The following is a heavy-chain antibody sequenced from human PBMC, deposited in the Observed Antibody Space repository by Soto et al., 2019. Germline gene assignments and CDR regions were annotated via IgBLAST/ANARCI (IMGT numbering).Heavy chain of an antibody. CDR2: IYYSGST. CDR1: GGSISSSSYY. Sequence: QLQLQESGPGLVKPSETLSLTCTVSGGSISSSSYYWGWIRQPPGKGLEWIGSIYYSGSTYYNPSLKSRVPISVDTSKNQFSLKLSSVTAADTAVYYCARHDIAAAGSRNLGPVDYWGQGTLVTVSS. D-gene: IGHD6-13*01. J-gene: IGHJ4*02. V-gene: IGHV4-39*01. CDR3: ARHDIAAAGSRNLGPVDY.